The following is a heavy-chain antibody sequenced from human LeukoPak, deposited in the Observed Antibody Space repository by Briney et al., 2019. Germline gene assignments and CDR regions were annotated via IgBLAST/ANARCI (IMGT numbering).Heavy chain of an antibody. CDR3: AKRRGYSYGFDY. CDR1: GFTFNDYA. J-gene: IGHJ4*02. D-gene: IGHD5-18*01. V-gene: IGHV3-9*01. Sequence: SGGSLRLSCAASGFTFNDYAMPWVRQAPGKGLEWVSGISWNSGSIGYADSVKGRFTISRDNAKNSLYLQMNSLRAEDTALYYCAKRRGYSYGFDYWGQGTLVTVSS. CDR2: ISWNSGSI.